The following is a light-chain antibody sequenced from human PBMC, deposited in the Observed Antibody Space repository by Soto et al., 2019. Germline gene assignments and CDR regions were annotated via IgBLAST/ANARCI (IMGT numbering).Light chain of an antibody. CDR3: QQYNSYSQT. J-gene: IGKJ1*01. CDR2: DAS. V-gene: IGKV1-5*01. Sequence: DIQMTQSPSTLSASVGDRVTITCRASRSISNWLAWYQEKPGKAPKVLIYDASRLESGVPSRLSGSGSGTEFTLTISSLQPDDFATYYCQQYNSYSQTFGQGTKVDIK. CDR1: RSISNW.